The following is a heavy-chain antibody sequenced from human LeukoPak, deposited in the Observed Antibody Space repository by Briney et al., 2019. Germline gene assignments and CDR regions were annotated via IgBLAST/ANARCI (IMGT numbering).Heavy chain of an antibody. V-gene: IGHV4-39*07. J-gene: IGHJ6*04. CDR2: INHSGST. CDR3: ARVRCSSTSCYAGGYYYYGMDV. Sequence: SETLSLTCTVSGGSISSGDYYWSWIRQPPGKGLEWIGEINHSGSTNYNPSLKSRVTISVDTSKNQFSLKLSSVTAADTAVYYCARVRCSSTSCYAGGYYYYGMDVWGKGTTVTVSS. D-gene: IGHD2-2*01. CDR1: GGSISSGDYY.